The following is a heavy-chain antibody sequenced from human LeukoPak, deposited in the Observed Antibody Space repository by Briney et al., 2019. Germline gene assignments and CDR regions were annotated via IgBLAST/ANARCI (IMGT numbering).Heavy chain of an antibody. CDR3: ARGLGSN. Sequence: PSETLSLTCAVYGGSFSGYYWSWIRQPPGKGLEWIGEINHSGSTNYNPSLKSRVTISVDTSKNQFSLKLSSVTAADTAVYYCARGLGSNWGQGTLVTASS. CDR1: GGSFSGYY. V-gene: IGHV4-34*01. J-gene: IGHJ4*02. D-gene: IGHD3-10*01. CDR2: INHSGST.